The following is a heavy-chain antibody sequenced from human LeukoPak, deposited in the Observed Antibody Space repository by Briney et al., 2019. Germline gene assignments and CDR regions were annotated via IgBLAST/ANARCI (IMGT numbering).Heavy chain of an antibody. J-gene: IGHJ6*02. Sequence: SQTLSLTCTVSGGSISSGDYYWSWIRQPPGTGLEWIGYIYYSGSTYYNPSLKSRVTISVDTSKNQFSLKLSSVTAADAAVYYCARQDYGDYYYGMDVWGQGTTVTVSS. V-gene: IGHV4-30-4*01. CDR3: ARQDYGDYYYGMDV. D-gene: IGHD4-17*01. CDR1: GGSISSGDYY. CDR2: IYYSGST.